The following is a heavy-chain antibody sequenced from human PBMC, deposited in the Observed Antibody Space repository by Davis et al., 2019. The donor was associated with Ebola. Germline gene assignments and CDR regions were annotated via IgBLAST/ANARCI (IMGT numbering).Heavy chain of an antibody. CDR1: GGSISSYYW. CDR2: IYWDDDK. Sequence: TLSLTCTVSGGSISSYYWSWIRQPPGKGLEWLALIYWDDDKRYSPSLRSRLTISKDTSKNQVVLTMTNVDPLDTATYYCAHKAYGSLANWFGPWGQGTLVTVSS. CDR3: AHKAYGSLANWFGP. J-gene: IGHJ5*02. D-gene: IGHD4-17*01. V-gene: IGHV2-5*08.